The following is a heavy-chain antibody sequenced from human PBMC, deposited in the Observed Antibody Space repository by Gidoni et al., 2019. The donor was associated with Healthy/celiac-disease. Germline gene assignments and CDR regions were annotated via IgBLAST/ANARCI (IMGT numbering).Heavy chain of an antibody. J-gene: IGHJ4*02. D-gene: IGHD1-26*01. CDR3: ARRVEMATGSYYFDY. Sequence: EVQLVQSGAARKKPGASLKIPGQGSGSRFPSYWIGWVRQMPGKGLEWMGIIYPGDSDTRYSPSFQGQVTISADKSISTAYLQWSSLKASDTAMYYCARRVEMATGSYYFDYWGQGTLVTVSS. CDR1: GSRFPSYW. V-gene: IGHV5-51*01. CDR2: IYPGDSDT.